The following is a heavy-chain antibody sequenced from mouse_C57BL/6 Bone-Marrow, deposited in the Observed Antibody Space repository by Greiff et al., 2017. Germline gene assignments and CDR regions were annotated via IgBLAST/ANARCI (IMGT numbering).Heavy chain of an antibody. CDR1: GYTFTDYY. J-gene: IGHJ4*01. D-gene: IGHD2-3*01. V-gene: IGHV1-19*01. Sequence: VQLQQSGPVLVKPGASVKMSCKASGYTFTDYYMNWVKQSHGKSLEWIGVINPYNGGTSYNQKFKGKATLTVDKSSSTAYMELNSLTSEDSAVYYCARRGWLLEMDYWGQGTSVTVSS. CDR3: ARRGWLLEMDY. CDR2: INPYNGGT.